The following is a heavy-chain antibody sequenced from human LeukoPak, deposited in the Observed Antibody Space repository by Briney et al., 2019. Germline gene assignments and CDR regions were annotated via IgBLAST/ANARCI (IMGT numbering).Heavy chain of an antibody. V-gene: IGHV3-33*01. D-gene: IGHD3-22*01. Sequence: GRSLRLSCAASGFTFSSYGMHWVRQAPGKGLEWVAVIWYDGSNKYYVDSVQGRFTISRDNSENTLYLQMSSLRAEDTAVYYCARGDYYDSSGYYFPDAFDIWGQGTMVTVSS. CDR1: GFTFSSYG. J-gene: IGHJ3*02. CDR2: IWYDGSNK. CDR3: ARGDYYDSSGYYFPDAFDI.